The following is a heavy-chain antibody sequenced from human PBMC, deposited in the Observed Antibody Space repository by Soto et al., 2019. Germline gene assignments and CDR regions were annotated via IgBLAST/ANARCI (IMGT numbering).Heavy chain of an antibody. CDR3: ALASGYVWGSYRYAFDI. D-gene: IGHD3-16*02. CDR2: IIPIFGTA. Sequence: SVKVSCKASGGTFSSYAISWVRQAPGQGLEWMGGIIPIFGTANYAQKFQGRVTITADESTSTAYMELSSLRSEDTAVYYCALASGYVWGSYRYAFDIWGQGTMVPVSS. CDR1: GGTFSSYA. V-gene: IGHV1-69*13. J-gene: IGHJ3*02.